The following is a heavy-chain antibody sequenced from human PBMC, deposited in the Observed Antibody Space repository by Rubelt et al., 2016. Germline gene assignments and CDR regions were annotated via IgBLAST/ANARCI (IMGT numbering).Heavy chain of an antibody. Sequence: QLQLQESGPGLVQPLETLSLTCTISGDSISSNSFYWGWIRQPPGKGLEWIGSSDYSGSTYSNPSLRSRVTMSVDTSKNQFCLKLSSVTAADTAVYYCARHAFIVTTGSFWDYWGQGTLITVSS. CDR2: SDYSGST. V-gene: IGHV4-39*01. D-gene: IGHD4-17*01. J-gene: IGHJ4*02. CDR1: GDSISSNSFY. CDR3: ARHAFIVTTGSFWDY.